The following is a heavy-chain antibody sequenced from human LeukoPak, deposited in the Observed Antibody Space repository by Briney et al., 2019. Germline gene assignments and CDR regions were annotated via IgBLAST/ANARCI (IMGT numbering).Heavy chain of an antibody. Sequence: SETLSLTCAVYGGSFSHYYWSWIRQPPGKGLEWIGSIYYSGSTYYNPSLNSRVTISVDTSKNQFSLKLSSVTAADTAVYYCARGSGGGPFLGDYWGQGTLVTVSS. D-gene: IGHD3-16*01. V-gene: IGHV4-34*01. CDR2: IYYSGST. CDR1: GGSFSHYY. J-gene: IGHJ4*02. CDR3: ARGSGGGPFLGDY.